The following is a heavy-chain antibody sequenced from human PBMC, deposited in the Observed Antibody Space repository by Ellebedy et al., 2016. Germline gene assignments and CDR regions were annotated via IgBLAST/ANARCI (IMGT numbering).Heavy chain of an antibody. D-gene: IGHD2-2*01. CDR3: ARALFSPVIVVVPAAPGIFDP. V-gene: IGHV4-30-4*01. Sequence: SETLSLXCTVSGGSISSGDYYWSWIRQPPGKGLEWIGYIYYSGSTYYNPSLKSRVTISVDTSKNQFSLKLSSVTAADTAVYYCARALFSPVIVVVPAAPGIFDPWGQGTLVTVSS. CDR2: IYYSGST. CDR1: GGSISSGDYY. J-gene: IGHJ5*02.